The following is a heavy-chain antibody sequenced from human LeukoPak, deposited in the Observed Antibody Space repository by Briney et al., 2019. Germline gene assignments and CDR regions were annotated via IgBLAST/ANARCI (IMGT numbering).Heavy chain of an antibody. D-gene: IGHD6-19*01. CDR3: AKNYRAVAGSKGGGYFDY. V-gene: IGHV3-23*01. CDR2: ISSSGDST. Sequence: PGGSLRLSCAASGFTFSSYAMSWVRQAPGKGLEWVSAISSSGDSTYYADSVKGRFTISRDNSKNILYLQMNSLRAEDTAVYYCAKNYRAVAGSKGGGYFDYWGQGTLVTVSS. CDR1: GFTFSSYA. J-gene: IGHJ4*02.